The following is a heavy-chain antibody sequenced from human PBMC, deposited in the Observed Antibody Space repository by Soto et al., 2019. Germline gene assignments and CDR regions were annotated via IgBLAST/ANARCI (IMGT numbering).Heavy chain of an antibody. J-gene: IGHJ6*02. D-gene: IGHD1-26*01. Sequence: GASVKVSCKASGGTFSSYAISWVRQAPGQGLEWMGGIIPIFGTANYAQKFQGRVTITADESTSTAYMELSSLRSEDTAVYYCAGNTYSGSYYGNYYYGMDVWGQGTTVTVSS. V-gene: IGHV1-69*13. CDR1: GGTFSSYA. CDR3: AGNTYSGSYYGNYYYGMDV. CDR2: IIPIFGTA.